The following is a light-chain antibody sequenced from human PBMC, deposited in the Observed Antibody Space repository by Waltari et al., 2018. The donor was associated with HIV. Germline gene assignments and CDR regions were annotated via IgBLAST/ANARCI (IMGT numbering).Light chain of an antibody. CDR3: QQYHSIPQGYT. CDR2: WAS. CDR1: QRVLYSSNIRDY. Sequence: DIVMTQSPDSLAVSLGERATINCKSSQRVLYSSNIRDYLSWYQQKPGQPPKLLIYWASTRESGVPDRFSGSGSGTNFTLTISSLQAEDVAVYYCQQYHSIPQGYTFGQGTKLEIK. V-gene: IGKV4-1*01. J-gene: IGKJ2*01.